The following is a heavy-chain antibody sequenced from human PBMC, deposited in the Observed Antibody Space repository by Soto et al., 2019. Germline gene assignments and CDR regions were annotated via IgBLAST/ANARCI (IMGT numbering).Heavy chain of an antibody. D-gene: IGHD3-10*01. Sequence: ASVKVSCKASGHTFTNYYMHWVRQAPGQGLEWMGVISPSGDGPTFAQKFQGRVTMTRDTSTSTVYMELSSLRFEDTAVYYCASMDYSYYSGMDVWGQGIMVTVSS. CDR3: ASMDYSYYSGMDV. CDR1: GHTFTNYY. J-gene: IGHJ6*02. CDR2: ISPSGDGP. V-gene: IGHV1-46*01.